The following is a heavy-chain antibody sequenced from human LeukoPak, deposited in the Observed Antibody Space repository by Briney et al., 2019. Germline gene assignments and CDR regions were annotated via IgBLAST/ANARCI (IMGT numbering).Heavy chain of an antibody. D-gene: IGHD3-10*01. CDR1: GFIFSSYT. CDR2: ISGSGGST. Sequence: GGSLRLSCAASGFIFSSYTMTWVRQAPGEGLEWVSGISGSGGSTYYADSVKGRFTISRDNSKNTLYLQMNSLRAEDTAVYYCAKDYYGSGSYYFDCWGQGTLVTVSS. J-gene: IGHJ4*02. V-gene: IGHV3-23*01. CDR3: AKDYYGSGSYYFDC.